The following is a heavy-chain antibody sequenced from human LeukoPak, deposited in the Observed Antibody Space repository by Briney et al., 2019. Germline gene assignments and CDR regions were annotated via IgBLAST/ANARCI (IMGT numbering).Heavy chain of an antibody. J-gene: IGHJ4*02. V-gene: IGHV1-18*01. CDR2: ISAYNGNT. Sequence: ASVKVSCKASGYTFTNYGISWVRQAPGQGLEWMGWISAYNGNTDYAQKVQDRVTMTTDTSTTTAYMELRSLRSDGTAVYYCARGRIAVAGENDYWGQGTLVTVSS. CDR1: GYTFTNYG. D-gene: IGHD6-19*01. CDR3: ARGRIAVAGENDY.